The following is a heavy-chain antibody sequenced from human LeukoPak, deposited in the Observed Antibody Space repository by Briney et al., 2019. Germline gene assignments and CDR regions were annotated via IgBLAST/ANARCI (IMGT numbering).Heavy chain of an antibody. D-gene: IGHD3-10*01. CDR2: INTKATT. CDR3: ARANDYKVAPFDL. Sequence: SETLSLTCAVSVGSIRDYQWSWVRHPPGKGLELIGHINTKATTSYNPTFRSRLSFSIDTSRRQFSLKLSSVTAADTAMEYCARANDYKVAPFDLWGLGTQVTVAS. CDR1: VGSIRDYQ. J-gene: IGHJ4*02. V-gene: IGHV4-4*07.